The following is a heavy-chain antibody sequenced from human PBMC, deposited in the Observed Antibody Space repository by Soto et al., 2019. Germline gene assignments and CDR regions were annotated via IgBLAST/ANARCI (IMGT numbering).Heavy chain of an antibody. Sequence: QVQLVQSGAEVKKPGASVKVSCKASGYTFTSYDINWVRQATGQGLEWMGWMNPNSGNTGYAQKYQCXVTMTRNTSTRTAYMELSSLTSEDTAVYYCARAAHSGSSAYWGQGTLVTVSS. V-gene: IGHV1-8*01. CDR3: ARAAHSGSSAY. D-gene: IGHD1-26*01. J-gene: IGHJ4*02. CDR2: MNPNSGNT. CDR1: GYTFTSYD.